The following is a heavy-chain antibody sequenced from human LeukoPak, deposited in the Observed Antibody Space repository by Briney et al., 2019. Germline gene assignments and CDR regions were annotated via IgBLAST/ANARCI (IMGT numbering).Heavy chain of an antibody. CDR3: ARVRYGIVV. CDR2: INHSGST. V-gene: IGHV4-34*01. D-gene: IGHD3-22*01. J-gene: IGHJ4*02. CDR1: GGSFSGYY. Sequence: SETLSLTWAVYGGSFSGYYWSWIRQPPGKGLEWIGEINHSGSTNYNPSLKSRVAISVDTSKNQFSLKLSSVTAADTAVYYCARVRYGIVVWGQGTLVTVSS.